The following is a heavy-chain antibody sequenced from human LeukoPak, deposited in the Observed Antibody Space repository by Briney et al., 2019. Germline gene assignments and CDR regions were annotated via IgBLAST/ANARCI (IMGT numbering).Heavy chain of an antibody. J-gene: IGHJ3*02. Sequence: PSETLSLTCTVSGASVSNYYWSWIRQPPGKTLEWIGFIYYSGSTIYNPSLRNRVTMSVDTSKNQFSLRLSSVTAADTAVYYCARLAYGDIWGQGTMVTVSS. CDR2: IYYSGST. CDR3: ARLAYGDI. D-gene: IGHD2-8*01. V-gene: IGHV4-59*08. CDR1: GASVSNYY.